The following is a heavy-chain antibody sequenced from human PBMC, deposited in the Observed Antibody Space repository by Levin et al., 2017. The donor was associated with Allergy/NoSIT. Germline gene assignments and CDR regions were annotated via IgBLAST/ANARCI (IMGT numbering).Heavy chain of an antibody. CDR2: INTDGRST. CDR3: ARTTTTSSPNWYFDL. J-gene: IGHJ2*01. CDR1: GFTFSSYW. D-gene: IGHD4-17*01. V-gene: IGHV3-74*01. Sequence: GGSLRLSCAASGFTFSSYWMHWVRQTPEKELAWVSRINTDGRSTSYADSVKGRFTTSRDNAKNTLYLEMNSLKAEDTAVYYCARTTTTSSPNWYFDLWGRGTLVTVSS.